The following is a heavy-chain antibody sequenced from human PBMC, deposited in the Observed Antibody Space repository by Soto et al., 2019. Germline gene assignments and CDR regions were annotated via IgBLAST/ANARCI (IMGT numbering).Heavy chain of an antibody. CDR3: ARLGDCSGGSCFSRYYYHGRDV. J-gene: IGHJ6*02. V-gene: IGHV5-10-1*01. D-gene: IGHD2-15*01. Sequence: GESLKISCKSSGYSLATYWITWVRQMPGKGLEWMGRIDPSDSYINYSTSFQGRVTISADKSLNTAYPQWSSLEASDTAMYYCARLGDCSGGSCFSRYYYHGRDVWGQGTTVTVAS. CDR1: GYSLATYW. CDR2: IDPSDSYI.